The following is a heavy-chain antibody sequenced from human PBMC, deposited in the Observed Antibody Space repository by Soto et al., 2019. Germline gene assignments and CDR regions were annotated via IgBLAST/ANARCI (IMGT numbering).Heavy chain of an antibody. D-gene: IGHD2-2*01. V-gene: IGHV1-2*02. CDR1: GYKFTAYY. CDR3: ARLSKGYCSDTSCSSWLDP. Sequence: ASVKVSCKASGYKFTAYYMHWVRQAPGQGLEWMGWINPGSGATSYAQTFQGRVTMNRDTSINTVYMEVTSLRPDDTAVYYCARLSKGYCSDTSCSSWLDPWGQGTLVPVSP. CDR2: INPGSGAT. J-gene: IGHJ5*02.